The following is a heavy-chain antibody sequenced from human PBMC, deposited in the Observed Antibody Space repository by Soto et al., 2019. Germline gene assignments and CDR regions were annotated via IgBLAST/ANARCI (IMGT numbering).Heavy chain of an antibody. Sequence: QVQLQESGPGLVNPSETLSLTCAVSGASVSTSNWWTWVRQPPGMGLEWVGEIHYSGSTNYNPALKSRLIISSDKSKNQFSLKLSSVTAADTAVYYCATHSGVFYWGQGVLVIVSS. J-gene: IGHJ4*02. CDR3: ATHSGVFY. CDR2: IHYSGST. CDR1: GASVSTSNW. D-gene: IGHD6-13*01. V-gene: IGHV4-4*02.